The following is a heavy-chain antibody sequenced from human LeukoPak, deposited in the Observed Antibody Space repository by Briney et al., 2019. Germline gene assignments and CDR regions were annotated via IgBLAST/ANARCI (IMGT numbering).Heavy chain of an antibody. CDR2: VHHSGRT. V-gene: IGHV4-59*01. CDR3: ARDLRAKY. Sequence: SETLSLTCNVSGASIFNYYWSWIRQAPGRGLEWIGYVHHSGRTNSNPSLGSRVTMSVDTSTSQLSLNLTSVTTADTAVYFCARDLRAKYWGQGTLVFVSS. J-gene: IGHJ1*01. CDR1: GASIFNYY. D-gene: IGHD4/OR15-4a*01.